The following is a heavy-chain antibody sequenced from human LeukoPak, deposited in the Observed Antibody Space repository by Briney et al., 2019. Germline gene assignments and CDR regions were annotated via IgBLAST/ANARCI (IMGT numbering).Heavy chain of an antibody. D-gene: IGHD6-13*01. V-gene: IGHV4-39*07. CDR3: AREQYSSSFGFDY. J-gene: IGHJ4*02. CDR1: GGSISSSSYY. CDR2: IYHSGST. Sequence: SETLSLTCTVSGGSISSSSYYWGWIRQPPGKGLAWIGSIYHSGSTYYNPSLKSRVTISVDTSKNQFSLKLSSVTAADTAVYYCAREQYSSSFGFDYWGQGTLVTVSS.